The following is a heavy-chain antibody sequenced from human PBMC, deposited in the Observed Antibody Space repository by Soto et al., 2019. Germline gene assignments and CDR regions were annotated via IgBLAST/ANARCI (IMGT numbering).Heavy chain of an antibody. CDR3: ATDPDYYDSSGYYPYYFDY. CDR1: GGTFSSYA. D-gene: IGHD3-22*01. V-gene: IGHV1-69*13. J-gene: IGHJ4*02. CDR2: IIPIFGTA. Sequence: ASVKVSCKASGGTFSSYAISWVRQAPGQGLEWMGGIIPIFGTANYAQKFQGRVTITADESTSTAYMELSSLRSEDTAVYYCATDPDYYDSSGYYPYYFDYWGQGTLVTVSS.